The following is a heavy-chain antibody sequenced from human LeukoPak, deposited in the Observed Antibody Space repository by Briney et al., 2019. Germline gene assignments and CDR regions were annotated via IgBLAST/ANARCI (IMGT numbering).Heavy chain of an antibody. CDR3: AKSRAIVVVIPGTPFDF. J-gene: IGHJ4*02. V-gene: IGHV3-23*01. CDR2: ISGSGDRT. Sequence: RTGGSLRLSCAASGFTFSSYAVSWVRQAPGRGREGVSAISGSGDRTYFADSEKCRFTIPRVNSKNTLCLQLNHLRAEDTAVYYCAKSRAIVVVIPGTPFDFWGQGTLVTVSS. CDR1: GFTFSSYA. D-gene: IGHD3-22*01.